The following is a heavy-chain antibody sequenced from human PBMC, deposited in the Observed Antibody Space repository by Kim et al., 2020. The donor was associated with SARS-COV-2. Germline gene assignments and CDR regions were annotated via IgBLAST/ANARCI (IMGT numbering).Heavy chain of an antibody. CDR2: IYYSGST. D-gene: IGHD5-12*01. CDR3: ASAGVDGYNFDY. Sequence: SETLSLTCTVSGGSISSSSYYWGWIRQPPGKGLEWIGSIYYSGSTYYNPSLKSRVTISVDTSKNQFSLKLSSVTAADTAVYYCASAGVDGYNFDYWGQGTLVTVSS. CDR1: GGSISSSSYY. V-gene: IGHV4-39*01. J-gene: IGHJ4*02.